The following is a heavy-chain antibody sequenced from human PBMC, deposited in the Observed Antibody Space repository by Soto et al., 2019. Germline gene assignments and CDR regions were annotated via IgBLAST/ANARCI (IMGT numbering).Heavy chain of an antibody. CDR1: GFTFSSYA. J-gene: IGHJ4*02. CDR2: ISGSGGST. Sequence: EVQLLESGGGLVQPGGSLRLSCAASGFTFSSYAMSWVRQAPGKGLEWVSAISGSGGSTYYADSVKGRFTISRDNSKNTLYLQMNSPRAEDTAVYYCAKDRYNWNDPLDYWGQGTLVTVSS. CDR3: AKDRYNWNDPLDY. V-gene: IGHV3-23*01. D-gene: IGHD1-1*01.